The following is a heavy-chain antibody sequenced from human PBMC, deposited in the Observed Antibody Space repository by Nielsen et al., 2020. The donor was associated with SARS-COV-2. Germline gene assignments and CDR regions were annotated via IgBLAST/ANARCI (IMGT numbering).Heavy chain of an antibody. D-gene: IGHD6-13*01. CDR3: TKDRLVQQLVPRYYFDY. Sequence: GGSLRLSCAASGFTFSSYGMHWVRQAPGKGLEWVAVIWYDGSNKYYADSVKGRFTISRDNSKNTLYLQMNSLRAEDTAVYYCTKDRLVQQLVPRYYFDYWGQGTLVTVSS. CDR2: IWYDGSNK. CDR1: GFTFSSYG. V-gene: IGHV3-33*06. J-gene: IGHJ4*02.